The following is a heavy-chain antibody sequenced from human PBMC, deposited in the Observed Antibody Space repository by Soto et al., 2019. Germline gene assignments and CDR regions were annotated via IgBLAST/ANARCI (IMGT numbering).Heavy chain of an antibody. CDR1: GYTFTDYA. V-gene: IGHV1-18*01. CDR2: VNTYNGNP. Sequence: QVQLVQSGVEVKKPGASVKVSCKASGYTFTDYAFSWVRQAPGRGLEWMGWVNTYNGNPNYAQFFQGRVTMTTDTSTDTAYMELRSLKSADSAVYYCARDSQYSTSWQRFDSWGQGTLVTVSS. J-gene: IGHJ4*02. D-gene: IGHD6-13*01. CDR3: ARDSQYSTSWQRFDS.